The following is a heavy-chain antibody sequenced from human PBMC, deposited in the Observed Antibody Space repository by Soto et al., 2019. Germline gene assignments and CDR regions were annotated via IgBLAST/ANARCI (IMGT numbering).Heavy chain of an antibody. V-gene: IGHV3-7*01. CDR3: ARQHCCGDFHLDY. J-gene: IGHJ4*02. CDR2: IDKDGGET. Sequence: PGGSLRLSCAASGFTFSNYWMNWVRQAPGKGLEWVANIDKDGGETNYANSVKGRFTISRDNAKNSLYLQMNSLGTEDTAVYYCARQHCCGDFHLDYWGQGTLVTVSS. D-gene: IGHD2-21*02. CDR1: GFTFSNYW.